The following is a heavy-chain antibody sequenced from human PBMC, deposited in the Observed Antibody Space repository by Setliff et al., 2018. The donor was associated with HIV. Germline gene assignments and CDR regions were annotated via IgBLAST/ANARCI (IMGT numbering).Heavy chain of an antibody. CDR1: GVSTISSSSSYY. CDR3: ARLRYYDILTGYAFDY. J-gene: IGHJ4*02. D-gene: IGHD3-9*01. CDR2: ISYSENI. V-gene: IGHV4-39*01. Sequence: PSETLSLTCIVSGVSTISSSSSYYWGWIRQPPGKGLEWIGYISYSENIYYNPSLKSRVTISADTSKKQFSLKLSSVTAADTAVYYCARLRYYDILTGYAFDYWGQGTLVTVS.